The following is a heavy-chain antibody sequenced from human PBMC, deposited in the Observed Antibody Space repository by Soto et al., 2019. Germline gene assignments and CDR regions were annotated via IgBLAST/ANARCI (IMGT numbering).Heavy chain of an antibody. D-gene: IGHD3-10*01. CDR3: AKDSVRFLAYPGITDFDY. CDR1: GFTFSSYS. Sequence: GGSLRLSCAASGFTFSSYSMNWVRQAPGKGLEWVSAISGSGGSTYYADSVKGRFTISRDNSKNTLYLQMNSLRAEDTAVYYCAKDSVRFLAYPGITDFDYWGQGTLVPVSS. J-gene: IGHJ4*02. V-gene: IGHV3-23*01. CDR2: ISGSGGST.